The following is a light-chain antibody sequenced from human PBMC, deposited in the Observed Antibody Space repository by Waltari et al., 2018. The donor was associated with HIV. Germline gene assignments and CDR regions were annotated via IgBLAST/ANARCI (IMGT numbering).Light chain of an antibody. CDR1: SSDVGSYNL. V-gene: IGLV2-23*02. J-gene: IGLJ2*01. CDR3: CSYAGSSTSVV. CDR2: EVN. Sequence: QSALTQPSSASGSPAQSNPISCTGTSSDVGSYNLVSVYQQHPGKAPKLMIYEVNKRPSGASNRFSGSKSGNTASLTISGLQAEDETDYYCCSYAGSSTSVVFGGGTKLTVL.